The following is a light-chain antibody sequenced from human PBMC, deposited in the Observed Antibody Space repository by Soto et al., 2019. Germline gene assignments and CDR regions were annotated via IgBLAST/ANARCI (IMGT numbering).Light chain of an antibody. J-gene: IGLJ2*01. CDR3: SSYTSSSTVV. CDR1: SSDVGGYNY. Sequence: QSALTQPASVSGSPGQSITISCTGTSSDVGGYNYVSWYQQHPDKAPKLMIYDVSNRPSGVSNRFSGSKSGSTASLTISGLQAEDEADYYCSSYTSSSTVVFGGGTQLTVL. CDR2: DVS. V-gene: IGLV2-14*03.